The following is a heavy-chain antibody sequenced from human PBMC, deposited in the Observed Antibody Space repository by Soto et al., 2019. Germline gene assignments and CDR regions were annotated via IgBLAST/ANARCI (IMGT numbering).Heavy chain of an antibody. D-gene: IGHD3-16*01. V-gene: IGHV4-31*03. CDR2: ISFSGTT. CDR3: ARYSMTAFGVAEGIDY. Sequence: QVQLQESGPGLVKPSQTLSLTCTVSGGSVSSRGFYWSWIRQHPGKGLEWLGYISFSGTTHYKPSLKSRVTLSLDTSKNEFSLKLSSVTAADSAVYYCARYSMTAFGVAEGIDYWGQGTLVTVSS. J-gene: IGHJ4*02. CDR1: GGSVSSRGFY.